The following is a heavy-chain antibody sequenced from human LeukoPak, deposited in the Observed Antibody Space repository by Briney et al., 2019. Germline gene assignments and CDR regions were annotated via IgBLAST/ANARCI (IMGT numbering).Heavy chain of an antibody. CDR3: TTGEDYYDSTRLDY. V-gene: IGHV3-15*01. J-gene: IGHJ4*02. CDR1: GFTFSNAW. CDR2: IKSKTDGGTT. Sequence: GGSLRLSCAASGFTFSNAWMSWVRQASGKGPEWVGRIKSKTDGGTTDYAAPVKGRFTISRDDSKNTLYLQMNSLKTEDTAVYYCTTGEDYYDSTRLDYWGQGTLVTVSS. D-gene: IGHD3-22*01.